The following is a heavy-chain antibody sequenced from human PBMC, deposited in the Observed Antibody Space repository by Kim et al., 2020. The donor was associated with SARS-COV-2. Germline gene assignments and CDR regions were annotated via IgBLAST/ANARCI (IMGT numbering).Heavy chain of an antibody. J-gene: IGHJ4*02. CDR2: IKQDGSEK. V-gene: IGHV3-7*03. CDR3: ARDPSFSVGARARFYFNY. CDR1: GFTFSSYW. Sequence: GGSLRLSCAASGFTFSSYWMSWVRQAPGKGLEWVANIKQDGSEKYYVDSVKGRFTISRDNANNSLYLQINSLRAEDTAVYYCARDPSFSVGARARFYFNYWGQGTLVTVSS. D-gene: IGHD1-26*01.